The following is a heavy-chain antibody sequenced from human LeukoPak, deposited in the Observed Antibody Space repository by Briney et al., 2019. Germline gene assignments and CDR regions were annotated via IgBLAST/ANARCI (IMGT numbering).Heavy chain of an antibody. Sequence: GGSLRLSCAASGFTFSSYGMHWVRQAPGKGLEWVAVIWYDGSNKYYAGSVKGRFTISRDNSKNTLYLQMNSLRAEDTAVYYCAKNPGEDPHDAFDIWGQGTMVTVSS. CDR3: AKNPGEDPHDAFDI. D-gene: IGHD2-21*01. V-gene: IGHV3-33*06. J-gene: IGHJ3*02. CDR2: IWYDGSNK. CDR1: GFTFSSYG.